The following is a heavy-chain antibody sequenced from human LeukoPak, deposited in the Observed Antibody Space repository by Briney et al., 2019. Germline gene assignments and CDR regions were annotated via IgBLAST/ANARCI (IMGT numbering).Heavy chain of an antibody. CDR3: AKDFEHVLVTAALDY. D-gene: IGHD2-21*02. J-gene: IGHJ4*02. CDR1: GFTFSSYS. CDR2: ISSSSRTI. Sequence: GGSLRLSCAASGFTFSSYSMNWVRQAPGKGLEWVSYISSSSRTINYADSVKGRFTISRDNAKNSLYLQMNSLRAEDTAVYYCAKDFEHVLVTAALDYWGQGTLVTVPS. V-gene: IGHV3-48*01.